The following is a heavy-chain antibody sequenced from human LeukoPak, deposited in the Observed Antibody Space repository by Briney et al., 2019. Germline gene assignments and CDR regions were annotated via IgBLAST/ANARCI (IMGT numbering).Heavy chain of an antibody. CDR2: ISGSSNYI. V-gene: IGHV3-21*06. J-gene: IGHJ4*02. CDR3: ARTGTNGAFDY. D-gene: IGHD1-1*01. Sequence: GSLRLSCAASGFTFSTYSMNWVRQAPGKGLEWVSYISGSSNYISYADSVKGRFTISRDNAKNSLYLQMNSLRAEDTAVYYCARTGTNGAFDYWGQGTLVTVSS. CDR1: GFTFSTYS.